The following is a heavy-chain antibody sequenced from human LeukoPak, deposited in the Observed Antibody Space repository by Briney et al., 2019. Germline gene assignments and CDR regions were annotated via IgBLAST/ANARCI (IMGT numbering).Heavy chain of an antibody. D-gene: IGHD5-24*01. CDR2: ISSSSSIM. J-gene: IGHJ6*04. V-gene: IGHV3-48*01. CDR3: ARDRYNILDV. CDR1: GFTVSSNY. Sequence: PGGSLRLSCAASGFTVSSNYMSWVRQAPGKGLEWVSYISSSSSIMYYADSLKGRFTISRDNAKNSLYLQMNSLRAEDTAVYYCARDRYNILDVWGKGTTVTVSS.